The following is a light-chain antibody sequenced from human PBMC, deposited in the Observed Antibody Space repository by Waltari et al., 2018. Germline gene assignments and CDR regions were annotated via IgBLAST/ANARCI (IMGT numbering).Light chain of an antibody. J-gene: IGLJ3*02. V-gene: IGLV4-69*01. CDR3: ETGGHGTWV. CDR2: VNSDGSH. CDR1: SGHSSNI. Sequence: QLVLTQSPSASASLGASVKLTCTLSSGHSSNIIAWLQQQPGKGPRYLMKVNSDGSHRKGDEIPDRFSGSSSGAECYLTSSSLQSEDEADYYCETGGHGTWVFGGGTKLTVL.